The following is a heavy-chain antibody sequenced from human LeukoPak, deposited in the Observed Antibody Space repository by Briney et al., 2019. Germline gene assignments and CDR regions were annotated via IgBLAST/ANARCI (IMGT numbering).Heavy chain of an antibody. Sequence: PSETLSLTCTVSGGSISSYYWSWIRQPAGKGLEWIGRIYTSGSTNYNPSLKSRVTMSVDTSKNQFSLKLSSVTAADTAVYYCARASPVVVAATAFDPWGQGTLVTVSS. D-gene: IGHD2-15*01. V-gene: IGHV4-4*07. CDR2: IYTSGST. CDR1: GGSISSYY. J-gene: IGHJ5*02. CDR3: ARASPVVVAATAFDP.